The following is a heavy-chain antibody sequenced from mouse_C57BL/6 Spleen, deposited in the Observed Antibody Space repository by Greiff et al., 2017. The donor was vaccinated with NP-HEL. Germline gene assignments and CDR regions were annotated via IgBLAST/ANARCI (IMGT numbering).Heavy chain of an antibody. CDR1: GFNIKNTY. CDR2: IDPANGNT. J-gene: IGHJ4*01. Sequence: DVKLQESVAELVRPGASVKLSCTASGFNIKNTYMHWVKQRPEQGLEWIGRIDPANGNTKYAPKFQGKATITADTSSNTAYLQLSSLTSEDTAIYYCAREGYDGYYVPYYAMDYWGQGTSVTVSS. CDR3: AREGYDGYYVPYYAMDY. V-gene: IGHV14-3*01. D-gene: IGHD2-3*01.